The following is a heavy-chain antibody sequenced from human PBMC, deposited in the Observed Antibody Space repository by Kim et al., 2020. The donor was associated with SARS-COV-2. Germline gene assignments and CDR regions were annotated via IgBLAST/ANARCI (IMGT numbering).Heavy chain of an antibody. CDR2: ISGRGGST. Sequence: GGSLRLSCAASGFTFNNYAMSWVRQAPGKGLEWVSGISGRGGSTYYADPVKGRFTISRDNSKNTLYVHMNSLRAEDTAVYYCAKDHGSSVLSGHWFDPWGQRTLVVVSS. J-gene: IGHJ5*02. D-gene: IGHD6-6*01. CDR3: AKDHGSSVLSGHWFDP. V-gene: IGHV3-23*01. CDR1: GFTFNNYA.